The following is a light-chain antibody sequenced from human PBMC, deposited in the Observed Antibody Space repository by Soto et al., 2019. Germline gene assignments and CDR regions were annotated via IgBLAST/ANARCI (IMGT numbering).Light chain of an antibody. CDR2: KAS. J-gene: IGKJ1*01. Sequence: DIQMTQSPSTLSASVGDRVTITCRASQSISSWLAWYQQKPGKAPKLLIYKASTLKNGVPSRFSGSGSATELTLTISSLQPEDVASYYCQHYNSYWTFGQGTKVEIK. CDR1: QSISSW. V-gene: IGKV1-5*03. CDR3: QHYNSYWT.